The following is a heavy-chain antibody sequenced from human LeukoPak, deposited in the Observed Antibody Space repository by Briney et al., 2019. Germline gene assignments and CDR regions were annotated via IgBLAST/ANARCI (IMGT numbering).Heavy chain of an antibody. Sequence: SETLSLTCTVSGGSISSYYWSWVRQPPGKGLEWIGYIYYSGSTNYNPSLKSRVTISVDTSKNQFSLKLSSVTAADTAVYYCARLNIVVVPAAMGPATYFDYWGQGTLVTVSS. CDR1: GGSISSYY. CDR3: ARLNIVVVPAAMGPATYFDY. CDR2: IYYSGST. D-gene: IGHD2-2*01. V-gene: IGHV4-59*08. J-gene: IGHJ4*02.